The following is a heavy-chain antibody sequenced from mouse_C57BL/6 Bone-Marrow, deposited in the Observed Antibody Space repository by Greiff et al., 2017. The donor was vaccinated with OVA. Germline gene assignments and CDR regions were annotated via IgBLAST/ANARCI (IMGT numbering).Heavy chain of an antibody. Sequence: EVKLMESGPVLVKPGASVKMSCKASGYTFTDYYMNWVKQSHGKSLEWIGVINPYNGGTSYNQKFKGKATLTVDKSSSTAYMELNSLTSEDSAVYYCARGGTTHWYFDVWGTGTTVTVSS. CDR3: ARGGTTHWYFDV. CDR1: GYTFTDYY. CDR2: INPYNGGT. J-gene: IGHJ1*03. D-gene: IGHD1-1*01. V-gene: IGHV1-19*01.